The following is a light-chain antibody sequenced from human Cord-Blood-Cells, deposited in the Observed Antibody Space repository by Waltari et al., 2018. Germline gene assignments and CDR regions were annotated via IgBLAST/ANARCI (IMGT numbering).Light chain of an antibody. CDR3: QQYDNLPLT. CDR1: QDISNY. J-gene: IGKJ4*01. V-gene: IGKV1-33*01. CDR2: DSS. Sequence: DIQLTQSPPSLSASVGDRVTITCQASQDISNYLNWYQQKPGKAPKLLIYDSSNLETGGPSRFSGSGSGTDFTFTISSLQPEDIATYYCQQYDNLPLTFGGGTKVEIK.